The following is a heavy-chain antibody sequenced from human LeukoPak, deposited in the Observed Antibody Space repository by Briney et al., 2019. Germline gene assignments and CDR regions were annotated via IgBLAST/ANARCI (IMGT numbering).Heavy chain of an antibody. CDR1: GFTFSSYA. Sequence: PGGSLRLSCAASGFTFSSYAMSWVRQAPGKGLEWVSAISGSGGSTYYADSVKGRFTISRDNSKNTLYLQMNSLRAEDTAVYCCAKDLGSSSWPPVGTFDYWGQGTLVTVSS. CDR3: AKDLGSSSWPPVGTFDY. D-gene: IGHD6-13*01. CDR2: ISGSGGST. V-gene: IGHV3-23*01. J-gene: IGHJ4*02.